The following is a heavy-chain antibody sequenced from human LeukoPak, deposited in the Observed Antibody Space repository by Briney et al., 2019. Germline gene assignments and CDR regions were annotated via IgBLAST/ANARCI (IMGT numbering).Heavy chain of an antibody. CDR2: IYHTGST. J-gene: IGHJ4*02. CDR3: ARRGVSGSWYFFDY. V-gene: IGHV4-59*11. Sequence: SETLSLTCTVSGGSISTHYWSWIRQPPGRGLEWIGYIYHTGSTNLHPSLKSRVSISVDTSKNKFSLKLSSVTAADTAVYYCARRGVSGSWYFFDYWGQGTLITVSS. D-gene: IGHD6-13*01. CDR1: GGSISTHY.